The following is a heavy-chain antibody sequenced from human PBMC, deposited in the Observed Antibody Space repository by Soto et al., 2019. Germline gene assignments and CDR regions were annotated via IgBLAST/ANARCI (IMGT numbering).Heavy chain of an antibody. V-gene: IGHV3-9*01. Sequence: EVQLVESGGGSVQPGMSLRPSCVASGFTFESYAMHWVRQVPGKGLELVSGIRWKSGTIGYADSVKGRFTISRDNPPNSLYLEMNSLRVEDTAFYYCVKDIHEQWLVSHFEYWGQGALVTVSS. J-gene: IGHJ4*02. CDR1: GFTFESYA. D-gene: IGHD6-19*01. CDR3: VKDIHEQWLVSHFEY. CDR2: IRWKSGTI.